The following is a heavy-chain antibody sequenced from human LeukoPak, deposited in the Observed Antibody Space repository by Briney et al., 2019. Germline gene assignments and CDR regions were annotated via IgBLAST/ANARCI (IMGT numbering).Heavy chain of an antibody. J-gene: IGHJ4*02. Sequence: GESLKISCKGSGYSFTNYWIGWVRQMPGKGLEWMGIIYPDDSDSRYSPSFQGQATISADKSISTAYLQWSSLKASDTAMYYCARSVGYCSNGVCSVFDYWGQGTLVTVSS. D-gene: IGHD2-8*01. CDR2: IYPDDSDS. V-gene: IGHV5-51*01. CDR3: ARSVGYCSNGVCSVFDY. CDR1: GYSFTNYW.